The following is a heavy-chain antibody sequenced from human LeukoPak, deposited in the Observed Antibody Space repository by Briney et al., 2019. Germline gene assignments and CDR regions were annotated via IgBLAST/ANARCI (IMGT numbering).Heavy chain of an antibody. D-gene: IGHD2-15*01. CDR2: IKSKTDVGTT. V-gene: IGHV3-15*01. CDR1: GFTFSNAW. J-gene: IGHJ4*02. Sequence: GGSLRLSCAASGFTFSNAWMSWVRQAPGKGLEWVGRIKSKTDVGTTDYAAPVKGRFTISRDDSKNTLYLQMNSLKTEDTAVYYCTTEARATLGYCGGGSCQFDSWGQGTLVTVSS. CDR3: TTEARATLGYCGGGSCQFDS.